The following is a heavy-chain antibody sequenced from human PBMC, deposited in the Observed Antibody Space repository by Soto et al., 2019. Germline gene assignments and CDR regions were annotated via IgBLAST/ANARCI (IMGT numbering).Heavy chain of an antibody. Sequence: PSGTPSLTCTVSGGSISSDYWSWIRQPPGKGLEWIGYIYYSGSTNYNPSLKSRVTISVDTSKNQFSLKLSSVTAADTAVYYCARYVSTMAPYYYYMDVWGKGTTVTVSS. J-gene: IGHJ6*03. CDR2: IYYSGST. V-gene: IGHV4-59*01. CDR3: ARYVSTMAPYYYYMDV. D-gene: IGHD3-10*01. CDR1: GGSISSDY.